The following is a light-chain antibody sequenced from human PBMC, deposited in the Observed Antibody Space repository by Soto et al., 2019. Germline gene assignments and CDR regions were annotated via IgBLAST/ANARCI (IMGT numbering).Light chain of an antibody. Sequence: SYERTQPPSVSVSPGQTARIICSGDALAKQIAYWYQQKPGQAPVLVIYKDSERPSGIPERFSGSNSGTTVTLTISGVQAEDEADYYCQSADSSGTYRVFGGGTKLTVL. J-gene: IGLJ2*01. CDR1: ALAKQI. CDR3: QSADSSGTYRV. CDR2: KDS. V-gene: IGLV3-25*03.